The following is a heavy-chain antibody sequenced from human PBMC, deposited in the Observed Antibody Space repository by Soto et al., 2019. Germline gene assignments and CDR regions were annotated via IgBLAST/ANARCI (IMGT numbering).Heavy chain of an antibody. CDR3: AKQRAYYDFWSGYVFDY. J-gene: IGHJ4*02. CDR2: ISYDGSNK. CDR1: GFTFSSYG. V-gene: IGHV3-30*18. Sequence: LRLSCAASGFTFSSYGMHWVRQAPGKGLEWVAVISYDGSNKYYADSVKGRFTISRDNSKNTLYLQMNSLRAEDTAVYYCAKQRAYYDFWSGYVFDYWGQGTLVTVSS. D-gene: IGHD3-3*01.